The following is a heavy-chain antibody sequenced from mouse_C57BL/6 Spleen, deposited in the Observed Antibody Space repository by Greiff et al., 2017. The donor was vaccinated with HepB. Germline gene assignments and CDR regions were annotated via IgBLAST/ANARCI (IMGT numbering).Heavy chain of an antibody. D-gene: IGHD3-1*01. CDR2: IYPGDGDT. J-gene: IGHJ1*03. V-gene: IGHV1-82*01. CDR3: ARGLLYGYFDV. CDR1: GYAFSSSW. Sequence: QVQLQQSGPELVKPGASVKISCKASGYAFSSSWMNWVKQRPGKGLEWIGRIYPGDGDTNYNGKFKGKATLTAEQSSSTAYMQLSSLTSEDSAVYFWARGLLYGYFDVWGTGTTVTVSS.